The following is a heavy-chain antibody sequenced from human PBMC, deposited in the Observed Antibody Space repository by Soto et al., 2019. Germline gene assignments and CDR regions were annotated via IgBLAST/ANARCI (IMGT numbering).Heavy chain of an antibody. Sequence: SETLSLTCTVSGGSISSYYWSWIRQPPGKGLEWIGYIYYSGSTNYNPSLKSRVTISVDTSKNQFSLKLSSVTAADTAVYYCARLHGDFDYWGQGTLVTVSS. CDR2: IYYSGST. CDR3: ARLHGDFDY. V-gene: IGHV4-59*08. D-gene: IGHD3-16*01. CDR1: GGSISSYY. J-gene: IGHJ4*02.